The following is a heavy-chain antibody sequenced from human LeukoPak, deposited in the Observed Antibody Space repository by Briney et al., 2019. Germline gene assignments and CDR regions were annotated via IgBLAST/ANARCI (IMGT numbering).Heavy chain of an antibody. J-gene: IGHJ3*02. CDR1: GGSISSYY. D-gene: IGHD6-13*01. CDR3: GAFRSSSKQYAFDI. Sequence: PSETLSLTCTVSGGSISSYYWSWIRQPPGKGLEWIGYIYYSGSTNYNPSLKSRVTISVDTSKNQFSLKLSSVTAADTAVYYCGAFRSSSKQYAFDIWGQGTMVTVSS. CDR2: IYYSGST. V-gene: IGHV4-59*01.